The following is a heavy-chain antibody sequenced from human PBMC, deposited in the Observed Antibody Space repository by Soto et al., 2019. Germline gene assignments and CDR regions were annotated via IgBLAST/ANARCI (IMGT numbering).Heavy chain of an antibody. D-gene: IGHD2-15*01. V-gene: IGHV3-33*01. CDR2: IWYDGSNK. CDR1: GFTFSSYG. J-gene: IGHJ6*03. CDR3: ARGYYCSGGSCYHFSSYYYYMDV. Sequence: GGSLRLSCAASGFTFSSYGMHWVRQAPGKGLEWVAVIWYDGSNKYYADSVKGRFTISRDNSKNTLYLQMNSLRAEDTAVYYCARGYYCSGGSCYHFSSYYYYMDVWGKGTTVTVSS.